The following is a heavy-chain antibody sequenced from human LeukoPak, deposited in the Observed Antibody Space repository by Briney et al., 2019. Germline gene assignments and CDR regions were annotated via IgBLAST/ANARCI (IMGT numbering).Heavy chain of an antibody. CDR1: GGTFSSYA. V-gene: IGHV1-69*01. CDR2: IILIFGTA. CDR3: ARDFRSIVVVPAAHIFDY. D-gene: IGHD2-2*01. Sequence: SVKVSCKASGGTFSSYAISWVRQAPGQGLEWMGGIILIFGTANYAQKFQGRVTITADESTSTAYMELSSLRSEDTAVYYCARDFRSIVVVPAAHIFDYWGQGTLVTVSS. J-gene: IGHJ4*02.